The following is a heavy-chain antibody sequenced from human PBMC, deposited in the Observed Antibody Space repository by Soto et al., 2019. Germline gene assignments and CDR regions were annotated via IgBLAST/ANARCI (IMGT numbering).Heavy chain of an antibody. CDR2: IYYRSKWYN. J-gene: IGHJ4*02. CDR1: GDSVSSNSVA. V-gene: IGHV6-1*01. Sequence: PSQALSLTCAISGDSVSSNSVAWNWIRQSPSRGLEWLGRIYYRSKWYNDYAVSVKSRININPDTSKNQFSLQLNSVTPEDTAVYYCARFGSGWWFDNWGQGTLVTVSS. CDR3: ARFGSGWWFDN. D-gene: IGHD6-19*01.